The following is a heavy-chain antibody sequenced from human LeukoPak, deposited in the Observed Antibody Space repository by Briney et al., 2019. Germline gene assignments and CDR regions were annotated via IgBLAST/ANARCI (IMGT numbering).Heavy chain of an antibody. CDR2: INHSGST. CDR3: ARVPTYYYDSSGYYPYYYYYYMDV. D-gene: IGHD3-22*01. J-gene: IGHJ6*03. Sequence: SETLSLTCAVYGGSFSGYFWNWIRQPPGKGLEWIGEINHSGSTNYSPSLKSRVTISVDTSKSQFSLKLSSVTAADTAVYYCARVPTYYYDSSGYYPYYYYYYMDVWGQGALVNVSS. CDR1: GGSFSGYF. V-gene: IGHV4-34*01.